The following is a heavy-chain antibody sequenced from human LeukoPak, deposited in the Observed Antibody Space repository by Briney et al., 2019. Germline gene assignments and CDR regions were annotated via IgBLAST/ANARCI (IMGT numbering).Heavy chain of an antibody. CDR3: AREGIAAGGDY. Sequence: GGSLRLSCAVSGITVSSKYMSWVRQAPGEGLEWVANIKQDGSEKNYVDSVKGRFTISRDNAKNSLYLQMNSLRAEDTAVYYCAREGIAAGGDYWGQGTLVTVSP. CDR1: GITVSSKY. V-gene: IGHV3-7*04. D-gene: IGHD6-13*01. CDR2: IKQDGSEK. J-gene: IGHJ4*02.